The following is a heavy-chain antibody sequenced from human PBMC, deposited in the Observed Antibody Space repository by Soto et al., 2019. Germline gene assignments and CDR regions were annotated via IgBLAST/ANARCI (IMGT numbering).Heavy chain of an antibody. Sequence: PSESLSLTCTVSGGSISSSSYYWGWIRQPPGKALEWIASFYYSGSTYYNPSLKSRVTISVDTSKNQFSLKLNSVIAADTAMYFCARTLRRGFCSSAVCGWFDPWGQGTLVTVSS. V-gene: IGHV4-39*01. CDR1: GGSISSSSYY. CDR3: ARTLRRGFCSSAVCGWFDP. D-gene: IGHD2-15*01. CDR2: FYYSGST. J-gene: IGHJ5*02.